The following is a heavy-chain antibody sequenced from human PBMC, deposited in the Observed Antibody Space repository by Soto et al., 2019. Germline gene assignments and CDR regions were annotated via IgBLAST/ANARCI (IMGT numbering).Heavy chain of an antibody. D-gene: IGHD6-6*01. CDR2: INPSGGST. CDR1: GSTFTSYY. J-gene: IGHJ6*02. Sequence: PVKVSCRVSGSTFTSYYMHWVRQAPGQGLQWMGIINPSGGSTSYAQKFQGRVTMTRDTSTSTVYKELSSLRSEHTAVYYCARDQGIAARRSYYYYYGMDVWGQGTTVTVCS. V-gene: IGHV1-46*01. CDR3: ARDQGIAARRSYYYYYGMDV.